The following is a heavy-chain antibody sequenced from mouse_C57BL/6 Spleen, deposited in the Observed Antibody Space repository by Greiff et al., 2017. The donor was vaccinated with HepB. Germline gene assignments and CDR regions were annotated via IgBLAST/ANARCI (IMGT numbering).Heavy chain of an antibody. CDR2: INPNNGGT. Sequence: EVQLQQSGPELVKPGASVKIPCKASGYTFTDYNMDWVKQSHGKSLEWIGDINPNNGGTIYNQKFKGKATLTVDKSSSTAYMERRSLTSEDTAVYYCARRPVVASGGFDYWGQGTTLTVSS. CDR1: GYTFTDYN. J-gene: IGHJ2*01. D-gene: IGHD1-1*01. CDR3: ARRPVVASGGFDY. V-gene: IGHV1-18*01.